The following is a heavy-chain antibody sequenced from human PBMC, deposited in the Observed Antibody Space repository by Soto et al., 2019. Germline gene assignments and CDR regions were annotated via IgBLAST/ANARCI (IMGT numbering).Heavy chain of an antibody. CDR1: GFTFSSYW. CDR3: VRTSLVVAAATREDY. J-gene: IGHJ4*02. V-gene: IGHV3-74*01. Sequence: EVQLVESGGGLVQPGESLRLSCAASGFTFSSYWMHWVRQAPGKGLVWVSRINSDGSSTSYAGSVKGRFTISRDNAKNPRYLQMNSLGAEDTAVYYCVRTSLVVAAATREDYWGQGTLVTVSS. CDR2: INSDGSST. D-gene: IGHD2-15*01.